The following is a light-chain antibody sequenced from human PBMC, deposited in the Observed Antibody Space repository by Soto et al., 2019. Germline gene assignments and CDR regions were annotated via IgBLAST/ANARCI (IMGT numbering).Light chain of an antibody. Sequence: DIQMTQSPSSLSASVGDRVTITCRASQVIGNYLNWYQQKPGKAPKLLIFAAANLEIGIPSRFSGSGSGTDFTLSISNLQPEDFATYFCQQTYVTPPWAFGQGTKVAIK. V-gene: IGKV1-39*01. CDR3: QQTYVTPPWA. J-gene: IGKJ1*01. CDR1: QVIGNY. CDR2: AAA.